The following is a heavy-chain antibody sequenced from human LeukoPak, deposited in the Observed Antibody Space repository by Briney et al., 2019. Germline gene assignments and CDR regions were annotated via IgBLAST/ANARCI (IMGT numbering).Heavy chain of an antibody. J-gene: IGHJ4*02. CDR3: ARGQEFDDGVFDS. Sequence: PGRSLRLSCAASGFSFSSFAMTWVRQAPGKGLEWFSTIRSNGATAYNADSVKGRFTISRDNSRNTVYLQMNSLRVEDTAIYYCARGQEFDDGVFDSWGQGTLVTVSS. D-gene: IGHD1-1*01. V-gene: IGHV3-23*01. CDR2: IRSNGATA. CDR1: GFSFSSFA.